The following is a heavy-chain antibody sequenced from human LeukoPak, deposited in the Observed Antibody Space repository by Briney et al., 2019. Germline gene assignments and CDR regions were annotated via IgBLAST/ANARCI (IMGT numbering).Heavy chain of an antibody. J-gene: IGHJ6*03. CDR2: ISGSGYYT. V-gene: IGHV3-23*01. D-gene: IGHD3-16*01. CDR1: GFTFGNFG. Sequence: GGSLRLSCEASGSGFTFGNFGMSWVRQAPGKGLEWVSGISGSGYYTYYAGSVKGRFTISRDNSKNTLYIEMDSLRAEDTAVYYCAKDGSWGDYYFYFYMDVWGKGTTVTVSS. CDR3: AKDGSWGDYYFYFYMDV.